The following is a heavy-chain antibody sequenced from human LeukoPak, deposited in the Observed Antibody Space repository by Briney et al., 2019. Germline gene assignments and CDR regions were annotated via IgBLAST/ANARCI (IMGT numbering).Heavy chain of an antibody. D-gene: IGHD6-25*01. Sequence: GGSLRPSCAASGFTFSSYWMSWVRQAPGKGLEWVANIKQDGSEKYYVDSVKGRFTISRDNAKNSLYLQMNSLRADDTAVYYCARFAAGGSYYYYMDVWGKGTTVTVSS. CDR2: IKQDGSEK. J-gene: IGHJ6*03. CDR1: GFTFSSYW. CDR3: ARFAAGGSYYYYMDV. V-gene: IGHV3-7*01.